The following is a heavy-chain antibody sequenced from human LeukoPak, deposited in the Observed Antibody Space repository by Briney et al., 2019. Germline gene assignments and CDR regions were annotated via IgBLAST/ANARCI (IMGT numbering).Heavy chain of an antibody. V-gene: IGHV1-18*01. CDR3: ARQYCSSTSCYLRWFDP. J-gene: IGHJ5*02. D-gene: IGHD2-2*01. CDR2: ISAYNGNT. CDR1: GYTFTSYG. Sequence: ASVKVSCKASGYTFTSYGISWVRQAPGQGLEWMGWISAYNGNTNYAQKLQGRVTMTTDTSTSTAYMELRGLRSDDTAVYYCARQYCSSTSCYLRWFDPWGQGTLVTVSS.